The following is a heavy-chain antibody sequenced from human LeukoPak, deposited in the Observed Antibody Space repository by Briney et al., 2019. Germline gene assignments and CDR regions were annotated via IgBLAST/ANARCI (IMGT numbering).Heavy chain of an antibody. Sequence: PSETLSLTCTVSGGSISSYYWSWIRQPAGKGLEWIGRIYTSGSTNYNPSLKSRVTMSVDTSKNQFSLKLSSVTAADTAVYYCARGLRDIVVVPAAIRYYYGMDVWGQGTTVTVSS. D-gene: IGHD2-2*02. J-gene: IGHJ6*02. CDR1: GGSISSYY. CDR2: IYTSGST. CDR3: ARGLRDIVVVPAAIRYYYGMDV. V-gene: IGHV4-4*07.